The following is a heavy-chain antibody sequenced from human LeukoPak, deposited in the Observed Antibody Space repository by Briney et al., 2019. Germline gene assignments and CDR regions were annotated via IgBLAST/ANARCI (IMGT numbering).Heavy chain of an antibody. D-gene: IGHD2-15*01. CDR3: ARRGDYCSADNCYPWWFDP. CDR2: IYPGDSDT. Sequence: GESLKISCKGSGYSFTNYWIAWMRQTPGKGLEWMGIIYPGDSDTRYSPSFQGQVTISADKSISTAYLQLSSLKASDTAIYYCARRGDYCSADNCYPWWFDPWGQGTLVTVSS. V-gene: IGHV5-51*01. J-gene: IGHJ5*02. CDR1: GYSFTNYW.